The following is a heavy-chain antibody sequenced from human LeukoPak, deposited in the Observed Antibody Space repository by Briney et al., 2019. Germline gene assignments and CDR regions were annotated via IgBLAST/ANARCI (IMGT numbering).Heavy chain of an antibody. CDR2: INAGNGNT. V-gene: IGHV1-3*03. J-gene: IGHJ3*02. CDR3: ARDHLVHYYDSSGYYPKGAFDI. CDR1: GYTFTSYA. Sequence: ASVKVSCKASGYTFTSYAMHWVRQAPGQRLEWMGWINAGNGNTKYSQEFQGRVTITRDKSTSTAYMELSSLRSEDTAVYYCARDHLVHYYDSSGYYPKGAFDIWGQGTMVTVSS. D-gene: IGHD3-22*01.